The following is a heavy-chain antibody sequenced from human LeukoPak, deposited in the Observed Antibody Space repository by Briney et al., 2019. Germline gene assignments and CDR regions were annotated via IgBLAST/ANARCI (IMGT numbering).Heavy chain of an antibody. CDR3: AKDRSFGGNSDYFDY. CDR1: GFTFSSYA. V-gene: IGHV3-23*01. D-gene: IGHD4-23*01. CDR2: ISGAGGTT. J-gene: IGHJ4*02. Sequence: PGGSLRLSCAASGFTFSSYAMSWVRQAPGKGLQWVSTISGAGGTTYYADSVKGRLTISRDNSKNTLYLQVNSLRAEDTALYYCAKDRSFGGNSDYFDYWGQGTPVTVSS.